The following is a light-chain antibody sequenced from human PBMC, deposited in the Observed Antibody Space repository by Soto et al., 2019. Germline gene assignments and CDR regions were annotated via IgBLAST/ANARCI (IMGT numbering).Light chain of an antibody. CDR2: KAS. CDR3: QQFGSYPWT. CDR1: QSISRW. V-gene: IGKV1-5*03. J-gene: IGKJ1*01. Sequence: DIQMTQSPFILSASVGDRVTITCRASQSISRWLAWIQQKPGKAPILLIYKASNLDSGVPSSFSGSGSETEFTLIISSLQPDDFATYFCQQFGSYPWTFGQGTKVAIK.